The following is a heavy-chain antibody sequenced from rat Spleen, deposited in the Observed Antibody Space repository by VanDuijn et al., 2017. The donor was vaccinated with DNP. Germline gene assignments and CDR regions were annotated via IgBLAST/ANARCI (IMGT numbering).Heavy chain of an antibody. CDR2: IWGDGST. Sequence: QVQMKETGPGMVQTTQTLSVTCTVSGFSLTTYGVNWIRQAPGKGLEWRGRIWGDGSTYYNSARKSRLSIIRDTSKRQVFLKMNSLQTEDTAVYFCTRDDIGATRFDYWGEGVLVTVSS. D-gene: IGHD1-5*01. J-gene: IGHJ2*01. V-gene: IGHV2-77*01. CDR1: GFSLTTYG. CDR3: TRDDIGATRFDY.